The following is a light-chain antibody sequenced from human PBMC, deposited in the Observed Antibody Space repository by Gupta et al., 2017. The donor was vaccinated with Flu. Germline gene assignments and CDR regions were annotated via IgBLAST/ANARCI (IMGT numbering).Light chain of an antibody. Sequence: TQSPVALSLSPGERATLSCRASQSVNSNFLAWYQQKPGQAPRLLLYGASSRATGIPDRFSGSGSGTGFTLTISRLEPEDFAVYYCQQARIFGGGTKVEIK. CDR1: QSVNSNF. CDR2: GAS. V-gene: IGKV3-20*01. CDR3: QQARI. J-gene: IGKJ4*01.